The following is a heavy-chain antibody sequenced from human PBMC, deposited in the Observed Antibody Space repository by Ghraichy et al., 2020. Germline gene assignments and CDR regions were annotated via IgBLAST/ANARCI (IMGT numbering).Heavy chain of an antibody. CDR2: IYYNGNT. Sequence: ESLNISCTVSGGSISSYYWNWIRQPPGKGLEWIGYIYYNGNTKYNPSLKSRVTLSVDTSKNQFSLKLSSVTAADTAVYYCARALNWNDVYFDSWGQGTLVTVSS. J-gene: IGHJ4*02. D-gene: IGHD1-20*01. CDR1: GGSISSYY. V-gene: IGHV4-59*01. CDR3: ARALNWNDVYFDS.